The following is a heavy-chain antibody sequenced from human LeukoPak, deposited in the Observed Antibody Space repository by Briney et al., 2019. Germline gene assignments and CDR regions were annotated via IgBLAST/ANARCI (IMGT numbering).Heavy chain of an antibody. CDR2: IFYTGST. J-gene: IGHJ5*02. Sequence: SETLSLTCTVSGASINTHYWSWIQQPPGKELEWIGYIFYTGSTNYNPSFKGRVTISVDRSENRFSLKLNSVTAADTAVYFCARSARYPGSFDPWGQKTLVTVSS. V-gene: IGHV4-59*11. CDR1: GASINTHY. D-gene: IGHD3-9*01. CDR3: ARSARYPGSFDP.